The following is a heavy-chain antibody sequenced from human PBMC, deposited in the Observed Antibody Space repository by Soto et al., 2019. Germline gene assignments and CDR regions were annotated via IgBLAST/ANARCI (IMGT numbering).Heavy chain of an antibody. V-gene: IGHV3-74*01. CDR3: ARIPKAVAGTKGLDY. CDR1: GFTFSSYW. D-gene: IGHD6-19*01. Sequence: EVQLVESGGGLVQPGGSLRLSCAASGFTFSSYWMHWVRQAPGKGLVWVSRINSDGSSATYADSVKGRFTNSRDNAKNTLYLQMNSLRAEDTAVYYCARIPKAVAGTKGLDYWGQGTLVTVSS. J-gene: IGHJ4*02. CDR2: INSDGSSA.